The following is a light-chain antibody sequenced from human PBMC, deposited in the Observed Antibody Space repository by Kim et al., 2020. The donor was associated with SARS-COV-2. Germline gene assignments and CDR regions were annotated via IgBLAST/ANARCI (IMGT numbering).Light chain of an antibody. Sequence: SYELTQPPSASVSPGQTARITCWGDAFRDHSVHWYQQKPGQAPVLVIHYDSERPSGIPERFSGSKAGTTATLTISGVEAEDEADYYCQLADTSATYYV. CDR2: YDS. CDR3: QLADTSATYYV. CDR1: AFRDHS. V-gene: IGLV3-25*03. J-gene: IGLJ1*01.